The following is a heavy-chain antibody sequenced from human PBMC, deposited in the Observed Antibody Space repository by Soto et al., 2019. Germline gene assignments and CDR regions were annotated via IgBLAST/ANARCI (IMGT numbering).Heavy chain of an antibody. CDR3: ARHTPAISISDH. CDR2: IYYSGST. V-gene: IGHV4-39*01. J-gene: IGHJ4*02. D-gene: IGHD2-15*01. CDR1: GGSISSYF. Sequence: TLSLTCTVSGGSISSYFWGWIRQPPGKGLEWIGSIYYSGSTYYNPSLKSRVTISVDTSKNQFSLKLSSVTAADTAVYYCARHTPAISISDHWGQGTLVTVSS.